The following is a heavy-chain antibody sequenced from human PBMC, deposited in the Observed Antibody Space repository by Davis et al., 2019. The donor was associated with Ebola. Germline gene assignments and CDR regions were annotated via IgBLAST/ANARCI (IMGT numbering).Heavy chain of an antibody. V-gene: IGHV1-18*01. CDR3: ARGADDFWSGGTYRYYDLDV. D-gene: IGHD3-3*01. CDR2: ISGYDAVT. CDR1: GYTFSGYG. J-gene: IGHJ6*02. Sequence: AASVKVSCKAAGYTFSGYGITWVRQAPGQRLEWMGWISGYDAVTKYSEKFKERITLTTDTSTSTAYMEVSSLRSEDTAVYYCARGADDFWSGGTYRYYDLDVWGLGTMVTVS.